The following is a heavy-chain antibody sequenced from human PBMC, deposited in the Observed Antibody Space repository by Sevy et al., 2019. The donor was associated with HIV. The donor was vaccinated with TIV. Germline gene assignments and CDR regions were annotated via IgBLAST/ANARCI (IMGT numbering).Heavy chain of an antibody. V-gene: IGHV3-23*01. J-gene: IGHJ3*02. CDR1: GFTFSNYA. Sequence: GGSLRLSCAASGFTFSNYAMNWVRQAPGKGLEWVSGISANGGSAYYVDSVKGRFTISRDNSKNTLYLQMNSLRAEDTAIYYCAKDGIVVTSVFDIWGQGTMVTVSS. D-gene: IGHD2-15*01. CDR2: ISANGGSA. CDR3: AKDGIVVTSVFDI.